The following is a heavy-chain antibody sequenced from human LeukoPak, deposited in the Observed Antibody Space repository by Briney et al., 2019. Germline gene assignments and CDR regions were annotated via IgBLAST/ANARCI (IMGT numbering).Heavy chain of an antibody. CDR3: ARGVTIFGVVINY. Sequence: ASVKVSCKASGYTFTGYYMHWVRQAPGQGLEWMGWINPNSGGTNYAQKFQGRVTMTRDTSISTAYMELSRLRSDDTAVYYCARGVTIFGVVINYWGQGTLVTVSS. CDR2: INPNSGGT. V-gene: IGHV1-2*02. J-gene: IGHJ4*02. CDR1: GYTFTGYY. D-gene: IGHD3-3*01.